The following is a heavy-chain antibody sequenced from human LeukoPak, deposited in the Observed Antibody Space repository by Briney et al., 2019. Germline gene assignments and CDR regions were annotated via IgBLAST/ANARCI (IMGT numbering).Heavy chain of an antibody. Sequence: SETLSLTCTVSGGSISSYYWSWIRQPPGKGLESIGYIYYSGSTNYNPSLKSRVTISVDTSKNQFSLKLSSVTAADTAVYYCAREGGIFGPIDYWGQGTLVTVSS. CDR1: GGSISSYY. CDR2: IYYSGST. J-gene: IGHJ4*02. CDR3: AREGGIFGPIDY. V-gene: IGHV4-59*01. D-gene: IGHD3/OR15-3a*01.